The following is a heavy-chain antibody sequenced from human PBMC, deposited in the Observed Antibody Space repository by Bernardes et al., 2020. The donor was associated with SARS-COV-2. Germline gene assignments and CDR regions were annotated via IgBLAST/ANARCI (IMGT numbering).Heavy chain of an antibody. Sequence: ESLKISCKGSGYTFTNYWITWVRQMPGKGLEWMGRIDPSDSYTKYSPSFQGHVTISADKSISTAYLQWSSLKASDTAVYYCARQLTYYDILTDYHNSFDPWGQGTLVTVSS. CDR2: IDPSDSYT. V-gene: IGHV5-10-1*01. D-gene: IGHD3-9*01. J-gene: IGHJ5*02. CDR3: ARQLTYYDILTDYHNSFDP. CDR1: GYTFTNYW.